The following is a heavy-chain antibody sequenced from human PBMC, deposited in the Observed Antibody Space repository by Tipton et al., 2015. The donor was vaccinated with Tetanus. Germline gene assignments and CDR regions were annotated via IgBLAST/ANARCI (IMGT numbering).Heavy chain of an antibody. V-gene: IGHV3-7*01. J-gene: IGHJ4*02. Sequence: SSSSYYWGWIRQPPGKGLEWVANIKQDGSEKDYVDSVKGRFTISRDNAKNSLYLQMNSLRAEDTAVYYCARGPVAGPFDYWGQGTLVTVSS. CDR3: ARGPVAGPFDY. CDR2: IKQDGSEK. CDR1: SSSSYY. D-gene: IGHD6-19*01.